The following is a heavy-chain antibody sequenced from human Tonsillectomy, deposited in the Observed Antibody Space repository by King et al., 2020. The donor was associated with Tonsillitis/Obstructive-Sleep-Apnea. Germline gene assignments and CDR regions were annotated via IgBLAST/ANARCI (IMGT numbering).Heavy chain of an antibody. CDR3: ARGVSRYRVGVYYFYSGLDV. CDR1: GGSFSGDY. D-gene: IGHD1-26*01. V-gene: IGHV4-34*01. CDR2: INHSGST. J-gene: IGHJ6*02. Sequence: VQLQQWGAGLLKPSETLSLTCAVYGGSFSGDYWNWIRQPPGKGLEWIGEINHSGSTNYNPSLKSRVTISVDTSKNQFSLKLSSVTAADTAVYYCARGVSRYRVGVYYFYSGLDVWGQGTTVTVSS.